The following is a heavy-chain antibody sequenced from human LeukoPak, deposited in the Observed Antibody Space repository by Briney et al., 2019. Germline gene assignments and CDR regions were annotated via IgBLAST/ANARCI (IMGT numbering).Heavy chain of an antibody. CDR2: IYYSGST. CDR3: ARDKGYGNWGMDV. J-gene: IGHJ6*02. V-gene: IGHV4-59*12. D-gene: IGHD5-12*01. Sequence: SETLSLTCTVSGGSISSYYWSWIRQPPGKGLEWIGYIYYSGSTNYNPSLKSRVTISVDTSKNQFSLKLNSVTAADTAVYYCARDKGYGNWGMDVWGQGTTVTVSS. CDR1: GGSISSYY.